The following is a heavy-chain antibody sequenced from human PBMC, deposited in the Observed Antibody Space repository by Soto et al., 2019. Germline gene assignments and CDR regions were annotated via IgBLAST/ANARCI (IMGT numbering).Heavy chain of an antibody. V-gene: IGHV1-69*02. J-gene: IGHJ4*02. Sequence: QVQLVQSGAEVKKPGSSVKVSCKASGGTFSSYTISWVRQAPGQGHEWMGRIIPILGIANYAQKFQGRVTITADKSTSTAYMELSSLRSEDTAVYYCDVATRHIDYWGQGTLVTVSS. CDR1: GGTFSSYT. CDR2: IIPILGIA. D-gene: IGHD5-12*01. CDR3: DVATRHIDY.